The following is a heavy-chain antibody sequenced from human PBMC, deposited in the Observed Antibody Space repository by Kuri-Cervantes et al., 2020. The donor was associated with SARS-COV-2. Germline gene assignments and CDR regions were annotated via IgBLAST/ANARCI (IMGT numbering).Heavy chain of an antibody. CDR3: ATGPPVDTATWFDP. J-gene: IGHJ5*02. Sequence: ASVKVSCKVSGYTLTELSMHWVRQAPGKRLEWMGGFDPEDGETIYAQKFQGRVTMTEDTSTDTAYMELSSLRSEDTAVYYCATGPPVDTATWFDPWGQGTLVTVSS. D-gene: IGHD5-18*01. CDR1: GYTLTELS. CDR2: FDPEDGET. V-gene: IGHV1-24*01.